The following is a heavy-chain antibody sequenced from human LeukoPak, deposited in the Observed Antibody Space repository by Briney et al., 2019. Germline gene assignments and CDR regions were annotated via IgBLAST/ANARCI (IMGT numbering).Heavy chain of an antibody. Sequence: SVKVSCKASGGTFGIYAISWVRQAPGQGLEAVGGIIPIFGTANYAQKFRGRVAITADESTSTAYMELSSLRSEDTAVYYCARRYDFWSGYQDYWGQGTLVTVSS. J-gene: IGHJ4*02. CDR3: ARRYDFWSGYQDY. CDR2: IIPIFGTA. D-gene: IGHD3-3*01. CDR1: GGTFGIYA. V-gene: IGHV1-69*13.